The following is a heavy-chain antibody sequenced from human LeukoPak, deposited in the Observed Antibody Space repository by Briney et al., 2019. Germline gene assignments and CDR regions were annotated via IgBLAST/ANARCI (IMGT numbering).Heavy chain of an antibody. CDR2: INPSGGST. J-gene: IGHJ4*02. CDR1: GSTFTSYY. V-gene: IGHV1-46*01. Sequence: ASVKVSCKASGSTFTSYYRHWVRQAPGQGLEWMGIINPSGGSTSYAQKFQGRVTMTRDTSTSTVYMELSSLRSEDTAVYYCASSDAIAAAGRYFDYWGQGTLVTVSS. D-gene: IGHD6-13*01. CDR3: ASSDAIAAAGRYFDY.